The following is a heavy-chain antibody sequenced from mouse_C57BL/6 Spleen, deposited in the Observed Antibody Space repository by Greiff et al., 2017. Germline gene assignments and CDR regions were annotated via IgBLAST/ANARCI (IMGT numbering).Heavy chain of an antibody. D-gene: IGHD1-1*01. Sequence: QVQLKQSGPELVKPGASVKLSCKASGYTFTSYDINWVKQRPGQGLEWIGWIYPRDGSTKYNEKFKGKATLTVDTSSSTAYMELHSLTSEDSAVYFSARDYGSSYGYFDVWGTGTTVTVSS. V-gene: IGHV1-85*01. J-gene: IGHJ1*03. CDR1: GYTFTSYD. CDR2: IYPRDGST. CDR3: ARDYGSSYGYFDV.